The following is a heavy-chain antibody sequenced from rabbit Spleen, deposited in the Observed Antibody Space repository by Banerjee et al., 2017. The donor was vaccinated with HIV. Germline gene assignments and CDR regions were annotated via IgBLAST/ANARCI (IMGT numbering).Heavy chain of an antibody. CDR3: ARMYSGTSFSSYGMDL. V-gene: IGHV1S40*01. D-gene: IGHD8-1*01. Sequence: QQLVESGGDLVKPGASLTLTCTASGFSFSSSYYMCWVRQAPGKGLEWIACIYVGSSGSTYYASWAKGRFTISKTSSTTVTLQMTSLTAADTATYFCARMYSGTSFSSYGMDLWGKGTLVTVS. CDR2: IYVGSSGST. CDR1: GFSFSSSYY. J-gene: IGHJ6*01.